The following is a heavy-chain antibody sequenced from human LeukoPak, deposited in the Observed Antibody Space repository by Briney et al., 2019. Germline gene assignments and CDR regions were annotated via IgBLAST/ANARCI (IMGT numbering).Heavy chain of an antibody. Sequence: ASVKVSCKASGYTFISYGISRVRQAPGQGLEWMGWISAYNGNTNYAQKLQGRVTMTTDTSTTAAYMELRSLRSDDTAVYYCARPRGWFGEFDYWGQGTLVTVSS. V-gene: IGHV1-18*04. CDR1: GYTFISYG. CDR3: ARPRGWFGEFDY. D-gene: IGHD3-10*01. J-gene: IGHJ4*02. CDR2: ISAYNGNT.